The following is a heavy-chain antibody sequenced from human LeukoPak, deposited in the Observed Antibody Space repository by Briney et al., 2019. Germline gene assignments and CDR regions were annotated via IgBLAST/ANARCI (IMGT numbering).Heavy chain of an antibody. D-gene: IGHD2-15*01. CDR1: GYTFTSYG. J-gene: IGHJ4*02. Sequence: ASVKVSCKASGYTFTSYGISWVRQAPGQGLEWMGWISAYNGNTNYAQKLQGRVTMTTDTSTSTAYMELRSLRSDDTAVYYCARQYCSGGSCSWKRGSIDYWGQGTLVTVSS. CDR3: ARQYCSGGSCSWKRGSIDY. CDR2: ISAYNGNT. V-gene: IGHV1-18*01.